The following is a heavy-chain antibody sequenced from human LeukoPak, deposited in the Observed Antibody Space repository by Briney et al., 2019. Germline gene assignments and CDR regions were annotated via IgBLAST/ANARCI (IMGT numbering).Heavy chain of an antibody. CDR3: AKVWVRYTPLGCFQH. D-gene: IGHD5-18*01. Sequence: PGGSLRLSCAASGFTFSSYGMHWVRQAPGKGLEWVAVISYDGSNKYYADSVKGRFTISRDNSKNTLYLQMNSLRAEDTAVYYCAKVWVRYTPLGCFQHWGQGTLVTVSS. V-gene: IGHV3-30*18. CDR2: ISYDGSNK. CDR1: GFTFSSYG. J-gene: IGHJ1*01.